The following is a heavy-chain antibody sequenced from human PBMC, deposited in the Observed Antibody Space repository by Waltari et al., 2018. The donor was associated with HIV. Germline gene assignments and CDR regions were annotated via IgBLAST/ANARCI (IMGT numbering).Heavy chain of an antibody. CDR3: ARVTRYSSGWYFDF. CDR2: INTTGDP. CDR1: GFPFHTYD. Sequence: EVHLVEWWGGLIQPGGSLRLPCTASGFPFHTYDMHWVRQSTGKGLEWVSAINTTGDPSYADSVKGRFTISRDNARNSLSLQMDSLRAGDTALYYCARVTRYSSGWYFDFWGQGTLVAVSS. D-gene: IGHD6-19*01. J-gene: IGHJ4*02. V-gene: IGHV3-13*05.